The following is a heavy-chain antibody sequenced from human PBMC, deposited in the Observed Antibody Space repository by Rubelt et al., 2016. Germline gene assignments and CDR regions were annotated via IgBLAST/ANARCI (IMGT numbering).Heavy chain of an antibody. Sequence: QAPGKGLEWVAVVRFDGTRTYYADSVRGRFTISRDNAKSTLYLQMNSLRAEDTAVYYCATGLREAFDLWGQGTLVTVSS. V-gene: IGHV3-33*03. CDR2: VRFDGTRT. CDR3: ATGLREAFDL. J-gene: IGHJ4*02. D-gene: IGHD4-17*01.